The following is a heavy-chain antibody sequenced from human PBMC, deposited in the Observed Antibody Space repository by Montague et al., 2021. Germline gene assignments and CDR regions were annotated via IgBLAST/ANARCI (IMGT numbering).Heavy chain of an antibody. D-gene: IGHD3-16*02. V-gene: IGHV4-34*01. CDR1: GGSFSSYY. J-gene: IGHJ4*02. CDR2: ISHSGDT. Sequence: SETLSLTCAVSGGSFSSYYWNWIRQPPGKGLEWIGEISHSGDTEYNPSLKSRISLSVDTSKNQFSLNLTSLTAADTAVYYCARGSGRVFDYVQETHRYARFDNWGQGTLVTVSS. CDR3: ARGSGRVFDYVQETHRYARFDN.